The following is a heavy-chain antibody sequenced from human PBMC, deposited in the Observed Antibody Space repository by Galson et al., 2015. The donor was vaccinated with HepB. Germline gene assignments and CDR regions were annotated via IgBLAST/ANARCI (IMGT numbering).Heavy chain of an antibody. J-gene: IGHJ4*02. CDR1: GLTFYRYN. CDR2: ISSGSSYI. V-gene: IGHV3-21*01. Sequence: SLRLSCAASGLTFYRYNVNWVRQAPGKGLEWVASISSGSSYIYYADSVKGRFTISRDNTKNSVSLQMNSLRAEDTAVYYRARESHCGGYICYFDYWGQGTLVTVSS. D-gene: IGHD2-21*01. CDR3: ARESHCGGYICYFDY.